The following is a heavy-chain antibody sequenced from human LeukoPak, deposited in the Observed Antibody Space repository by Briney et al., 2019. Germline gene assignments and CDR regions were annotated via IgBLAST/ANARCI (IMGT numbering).Heavy chain of an antibody. CDR2: IFSAGRI. Sequence: SETLSLTCAVYGGSFSGYYWSWLRQPPGRRLEWIGNIFSAGRINYNPSLESRVTIAVDMSKNHFSLKLTSVTAADTAVYYCATAGDYDGGLFDYWGQGSLVTVSS. J-gene: IGHJ4*02. D-gene: IGHD4-17*01. CDR3: ATAGDYDGGLFDY. CDR1: GGSFSGYY. V-gene: IGHV4-34*12.